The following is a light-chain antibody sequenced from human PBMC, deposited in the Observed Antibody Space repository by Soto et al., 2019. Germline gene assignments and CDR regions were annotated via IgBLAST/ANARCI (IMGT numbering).Light chain of an antibody. J-gene: IGLJ1*01. CDR1: SSDVGGYNY. CDR2: EVS. CDR3: RSYTSGSTLV. Sequence: QSALTQPASVSGSPGQTITISCTGTSSDVGGYNYVSWYQQHPGKAPNLMIYEVSKRPSGVSNRFSGSKSGNTASLTISGLQVEDEADYYCRSYTSGSTLVFGTGTKLTVL. V-gene: IGLV2-14*01.